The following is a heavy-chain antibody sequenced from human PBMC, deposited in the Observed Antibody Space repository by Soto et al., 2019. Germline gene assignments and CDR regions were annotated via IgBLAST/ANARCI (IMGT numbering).Heavy chain of an antibody. J-gene: IGHJ4*02. CDR3: AKDHSPIRNMGSGSYYSPVFDY. V-gene: IGHV3-23*01. D-gene: IGHD3-10*01. CDR2: ISGSGGST. Sequence: PGGSLRLSCAASGFTFSSYAMSWVRQAPGKGLEWVSAISGSGGSTYYADSVKGRFTISRDNSKNTLYLQMNSLRAEDTAVYYCAKDHSPIRNMGSGSYYSPVFDYWGQGTLVTVSS. CDR1: GFTFSSYA.